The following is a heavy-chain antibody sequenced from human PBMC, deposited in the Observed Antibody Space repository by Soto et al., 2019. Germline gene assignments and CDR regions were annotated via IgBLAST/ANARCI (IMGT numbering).Heavy chain of an antibody. D-gene: IGHD1-26*01. CDR2: INSDGSDI. J-gene: IGHJ4*02. V-gene: IGHV3-74*03. CDR1: GFTFSTNW. Sequence: EVQLVESGGGLVRPGGSLRLSCTASGFTFSTNWMHWVRQAPGKGLLWVSHINSDGSDIKYADSVKGRFTISRDNAKNTLYLEMNILRADGTAVYSCASGAPLGAFWRQAALVTVPS. CDR3: ASGAPLGAF.